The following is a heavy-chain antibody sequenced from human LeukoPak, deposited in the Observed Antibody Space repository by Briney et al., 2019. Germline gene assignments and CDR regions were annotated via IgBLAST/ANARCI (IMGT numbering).Heavy chain of an antibody. D-gene: IGHD6-13*01. V-gene: IGHV4-38-2*02. CDR2: IYHSGSP. Sequence: SETLSLTCTVSGYSISSGYYWGWIRQPPGKGLEWIGSIYHSGSPFYNPSLKSRVTISVDTSKNQFSLKLSSVTAADTAVYYCATVAADYYYYMDVWGKGTTVTISS. CDR1: GYSISSGYY. J-gene: IGHJ6*03. CDR3: ATVAADYYYYMDV.